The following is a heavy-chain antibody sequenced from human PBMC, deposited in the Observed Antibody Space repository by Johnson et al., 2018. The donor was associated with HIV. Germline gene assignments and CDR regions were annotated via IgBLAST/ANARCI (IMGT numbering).Heavy chain of an antibody. CDR2: ISYDGSNK. Sequence: VQLVESGGGVVQPGRSLRLSCAASGFTFSSYAMHWVRQAQGTGTEWVAVISYDGSNKYYEDSVKCRITISRDNSKNTLYLQMNSLGAEDTAVYYCASDREYYDSSGGDAFDIWGQGTMVTVSS. CDR3: ASDREYYDSSGGDAFDI. V-gene: IGHV3-30*04. J-gene: IGHJ3*02. D-gene: IGHD3-22*01. CDR1: GFTFSSYA.